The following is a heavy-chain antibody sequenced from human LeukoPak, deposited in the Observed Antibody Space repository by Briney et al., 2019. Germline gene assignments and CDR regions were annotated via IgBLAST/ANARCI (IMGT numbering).Heavy chain of an antibody. V-gene: IGHV3-30-3*01. CDR3: ARWYYYGSSGYSAFDY. D-gene: IGHD3-22*01. J-gene: IGHJ4*02. CDR2: ISYDGSNK. Sequence: GGSLRLSCAASGFTFSSYAMHWVRQAPGKGLEWVAVISYDGSNKYYADSVKGRFTISRDNSKNTLYLQMNSLRSDDTAVYYCARWYYYGSSGYSAFDYWGQGTLVTVSS. CDR1: GFTFSSYA.